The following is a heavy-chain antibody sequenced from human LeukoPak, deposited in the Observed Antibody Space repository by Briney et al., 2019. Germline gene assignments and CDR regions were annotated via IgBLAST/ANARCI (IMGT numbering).Heavy chain of an antibody. CDR3: ARGRYDILTGYSYFDY. D-gene: IGHD3-9*01. Sequence: SETLSLTCTVSGGSISSYYWSWIRQPAGKGLEWIGRIYTSGSTNYNPSLKSRVTMSVDTSKNQFSLKLSSVTAADTAVYYCARGRYDILTGYSYFDYWGQGTLVTVSS. CDR1: GGSISSYY. J-gene: IGHJ4*02. CDR2: IYTSGST. V-gene: IGHV4-4*07.